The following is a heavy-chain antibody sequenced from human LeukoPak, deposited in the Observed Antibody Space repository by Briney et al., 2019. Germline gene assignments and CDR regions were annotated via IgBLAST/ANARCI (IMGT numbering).Heavy chain of an antibody. CDR2: INHSGST. CDR3: ARRGGYGDYIYWFDP. D-gene: IGHD4-17*01. Sequence: SETLSLTCTVSGGSISSSSYYWSWIRQPPGKGLEWIGEINHSGSTNYNPSLKSRVTISVDTFKNQFSLKLSSVTAADTAVYYCARRGGYGDYIYWFDPWGQGTLVTVSS. CDR1: GGSISSSSYY. J-gene: IGHJ5*02. V-gene: IGHV4-39*07.